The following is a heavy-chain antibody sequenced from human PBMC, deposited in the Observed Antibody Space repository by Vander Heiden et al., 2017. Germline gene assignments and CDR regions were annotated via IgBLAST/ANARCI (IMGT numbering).Heavy chain of an antibody. V-gene: IGHV1-69-2*01. CDR2: VDPEDGKT. CDR1: GYTFTDYY. J-gene: IGHJ4*02. D-gene: IGHD5-18*01. CDR3: ATVGQRGYGYGGFDY. Sequence: EVQLLQAGAEVKKPGATVTISGKVSGYTFTDYYLHWVQQAPGKGLEWMGLVDPEDGKTTFAEKFQGRLTITADTSTDTAYMELSSLRSEDTAMFYCATVGQRGYGYGGFDYWGQGSLVTVSS.